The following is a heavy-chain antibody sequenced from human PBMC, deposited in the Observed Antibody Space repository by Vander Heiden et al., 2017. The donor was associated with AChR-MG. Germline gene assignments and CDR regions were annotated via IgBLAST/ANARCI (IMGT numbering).Heavy chain of an antibody. CDR3: ARDRWYCAGDCYSFMYFQH. V-gene: IGHV3-23*01. CDR1: GFTFKNYA. J-gene: IGHJ1*01. Sequence: EVQLLESGGGLVQPGGSLRLSCAATGFTFKNYAMSWVRQAPGKGLEWVAAITSSGGNTYYADSVKGRFTISRDNSKSTLYVQMNSLRVEDTAVYYCARDRWYCAGDCYSFMYFQHWGRGALATVSS. D-gene: IGHD2-21*02. CDR2: ITSSGGNT.